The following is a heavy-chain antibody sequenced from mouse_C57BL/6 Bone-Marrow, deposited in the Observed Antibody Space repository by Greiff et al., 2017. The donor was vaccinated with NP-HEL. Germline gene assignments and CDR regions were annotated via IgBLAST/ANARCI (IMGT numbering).Heavy chain of an antibody. J-gene: IGHJ2*01. CDR3: ASEGIYYDYWAYFDY. CDR2: IDPSDSYT. V-gene: IGHV1-50*01. CDR1: GYTFTSYW. D-gene: IGHD2-4*01. Sequence: QVQLQQPGAELVKPGASVKLSCKASGYTFTSYWMQWVKQRPGQGLEWIGEIDPSDSYTNYNQKFKGKATLTVDTSSSTAYMQLSSLTSEDSAVYYCASEGIYYDYWAYFDYWDQGTTLTVSS.